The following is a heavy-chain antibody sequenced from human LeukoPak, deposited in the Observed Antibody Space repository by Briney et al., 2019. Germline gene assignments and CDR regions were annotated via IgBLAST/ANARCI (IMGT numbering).Heavy chain of an antibody. CDR2: IRHDGNSQ. D-gene: IGHD3-22*01. CDR3: ARESTEYYYDSSGAYLDL. CDR1: GFTFSSYG. V-gene: IGHV3-30*02. Sequence: WGSLRLSCAASGFTFSSYGMHWVRQAPGKGLAWVAFIRHDGNSQYYAHTVQGRFTISRDNSKNTLYLQMNSLRSEDTAVYYCARESTEYYYDSSGAYLDLWGRGTLVTVSS. J-gene: IGHJ2*01.